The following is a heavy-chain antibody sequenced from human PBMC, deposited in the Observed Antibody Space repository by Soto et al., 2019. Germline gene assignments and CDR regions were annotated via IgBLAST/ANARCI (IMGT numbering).Heavy chain of an antibody. J-gene: IGHJ4*02. D-gene: IGHD4-17*01. CDR1: GFTFSSYS. Sequence: EVQLVESGGGLVQPGGSLRLSCAASGFTFSSYSMNWVRQAPGKGLEWVSYISSSSSTIYYADSVKGRFTISRDNAKNSLYLQRNSLRDEDTAVYYCARDDLYGDYVFGYWGQGTLVTVSS. V-gene: IGHV3-48*02. CDR3: ARDDLYGDYVFGY. CDR2: ISSSSSTI.